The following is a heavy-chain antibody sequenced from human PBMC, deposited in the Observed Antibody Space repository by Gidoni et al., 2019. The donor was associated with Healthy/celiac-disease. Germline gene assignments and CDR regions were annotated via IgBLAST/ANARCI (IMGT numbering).Heavy chain of an antibody. Sequence: EVQLVESGGGLVQPGGSLRLSCAASGFTFSSYDMHWVRQATGKGLEWVSAIGTAGDPYYPGSVKGRFTISRENAKNSLYLQMNSLRAGDTAVYYCARGARSTVPAAMGVPRYFDYWGQGTLVTVSS. J-gene: IGHJ4*02. CDR1: GFTFSSYD. V-gene: IGHV3-13*05. CDR3: ARGARSTVPAAMGVPRYFDY. CDR2: IGTAGDP. D-gene: IGHD2-2*01.